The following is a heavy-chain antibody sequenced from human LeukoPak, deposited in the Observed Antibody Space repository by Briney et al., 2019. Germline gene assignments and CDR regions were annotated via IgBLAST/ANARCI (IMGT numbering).Heavy chain of an antibody. V-gene: IGHV4-4*07. CDR2: IYTSVST. CDR3: ARSQGRRFLPTPPYMDV. J-gene: IGHJ6*03. Sequence: PSETLSLTCTVSGGSLSSYYWSWIRQPPGKGLEWIGGIYTSVSTNYNPSLKSRVTMSVDTSKNQFSLKLSSVTAADTAVYYCARSQGRRFLPTPPYMDVWGKGTAVTVSS. D-gene: IGHD1-26*01. CDR1: GGSLSSYY.